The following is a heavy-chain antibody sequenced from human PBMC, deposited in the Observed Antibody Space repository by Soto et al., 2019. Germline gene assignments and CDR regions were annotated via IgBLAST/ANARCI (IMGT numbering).Heavy chain of an antibody. V-gene: IGHV3-33*01. CDR1: GFTFSSYG. Sequence: PGGSLRLSCAASGFTFSSYGMHWVRQAPGKGLEWVAVIWYDGSNKYYADSVKGRFTISRDNSKNTLYLQMNSLRAEDTAVYYCARDYYDSSGENWFDPWGQGTLVTSPQ. CDR3: ARDYYDSSGENWFDP. D-gene: IGHD3-22*01. J-gene: IGHJ5*02. CDR2: IWYDGSNK.